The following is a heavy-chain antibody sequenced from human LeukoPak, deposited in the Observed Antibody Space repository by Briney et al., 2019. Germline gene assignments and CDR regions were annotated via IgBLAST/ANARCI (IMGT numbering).Heavy chain of an antibody. Sequence: SETLSLTCTVSGGSIRRYYWSWIRQPPGKGLEWVGYIYYSGSPNYNPSLKSRVTTSIDTSRNQFSLKLSSVTAADTAVYYCARVLKFYYSSGGYSYYFDYWGRGTLVTVSS. CDR1: GGSIRRYY. CDR3: ARVLKFYYSSGGYSYYFDY. D-gene: IGHD3-10*01. V-gene: IGHV4-59*01. CDR2: IYYSGSP. J-gene: IGHJ4*02.